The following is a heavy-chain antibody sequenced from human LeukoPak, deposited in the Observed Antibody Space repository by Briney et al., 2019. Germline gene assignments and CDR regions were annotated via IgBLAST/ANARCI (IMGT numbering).Heavy chain of an antibody. CDR2: IWYDGSNK. Sequence: GRSLRLSCAASGFTFSSYGMHWVRQAPGKGLEWVAVIWYDGSNKYYADSVKGRFTISRDNAKNSLYLQMNSLRAEDTAVYYCARGAAMDRDAFDIWGQGTMVTVS. V-gene: IGHV3-33*01. J-gene: IGHJ3*02. CDR3: ARGAAMDRDAFDI. CDR1: GFTFSSYG. D-gene: IGHD5-18*01.